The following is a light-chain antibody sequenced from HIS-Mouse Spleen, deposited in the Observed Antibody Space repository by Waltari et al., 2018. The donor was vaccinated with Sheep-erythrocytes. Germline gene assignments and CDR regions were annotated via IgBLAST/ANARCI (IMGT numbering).Light chain of an antibody. CDR1: SSDVGGYNY. CDR3: CSYAGSYNHV. V-gene: IGLV2-11*01. J-gene: IGLJ1*01. CDR2: DCS. Sequence: QSALTQPRSVSGSPGQSVTISCTGTSSDVGGYNYVSWYQQHPGKAPNLMIYDCSKRPAGVPERFAGSKSGNTASLTISGLQAEDEADYYCCSYAGSYNHVFATGTKVTVL.